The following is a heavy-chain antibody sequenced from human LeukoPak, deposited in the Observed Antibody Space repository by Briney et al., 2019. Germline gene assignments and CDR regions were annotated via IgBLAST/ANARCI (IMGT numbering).Heavy chain of an antibody. CDR2: IYSDNT. Sequence: GGSLRLSCTVSGFTVSSNSMSWVRQAPGKGLEWVSFIYSDNTHYSDSVKGRFTISRDNSKNTLYLQMNSLRAENTAVYYCARRAGAYSHPYDYWGQGTLVTVSS. CDR3: ARRAGAYSHPYDY. V-gene: IGHV3-53*01. J-gene: IGHJ4*02. CDR1: GFTVSSNS. D-gene: IGHD4/OR15-4a*01.